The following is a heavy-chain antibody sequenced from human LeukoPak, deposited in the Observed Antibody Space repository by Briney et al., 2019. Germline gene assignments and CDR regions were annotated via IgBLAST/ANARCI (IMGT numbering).Heavy chain of an antibody. CDR3: ARAVAAPLGGVDAFDI. D-gene: IGHD6-13*01. CDR1: GYTFTSYG. V-gene: IGHV1-18*01. CDR2: ISAYNGNT. Sequence: GASVKVSCKASGYTFTSYGISWVRQAPGQGLEWMGWISAYNGNTNYAQKLQGRVTMTTDTSTSTAYMELSSLRSEDTAVYYCARAVAAPLGGVDAFDIWGQGTMVTVSS. J-gene: IGHJ3*02.